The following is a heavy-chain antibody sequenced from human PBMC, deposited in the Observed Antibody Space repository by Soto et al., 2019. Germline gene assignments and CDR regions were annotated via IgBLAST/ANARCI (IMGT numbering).Heavy chain of an antibody. CDR2: ISSDGSNR. CDR1: GFTFSSYG. D-gene: IGHD1-26*01. V-gene: IGHV3-30*03. Sequence: GESLKISCAASGFTFSSYGMHWARQAPGKGLEWVALISSDGSNRYYADSVKGRFTTSRDNAKNTMYLQMNSLRAEDTAVYYCARDDDNGRDCDLAYWGQGAMVTVSS. J-gene: IGHJ4*02. CDR3: ARDDDNGRDCDLAY.